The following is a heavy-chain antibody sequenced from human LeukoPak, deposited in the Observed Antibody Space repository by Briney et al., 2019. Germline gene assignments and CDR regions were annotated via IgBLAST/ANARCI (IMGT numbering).Heavy chain of an antibody. Sequence: PGGPLRLSCAASGFTFSSYWMHWVRQAPGKGLVWVSRINSDGSSTSYADSVKGRFTISRDNAKNTLYLQMNSLRAEDTAVYYCATTYCGGDCSADFDYWGQGILVTVSS. CDR2: INSDGSST. J-gene: IGHJ4*02. CDR3: ATTYCGGDCSADFDY. CDR1: GFTFSSYW. V-gene: IGHV3-74*01. D-gene: IGHD2-21*02.